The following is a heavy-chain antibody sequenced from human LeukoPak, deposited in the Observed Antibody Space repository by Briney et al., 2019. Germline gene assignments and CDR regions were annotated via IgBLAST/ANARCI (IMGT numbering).Heavy chain of an antibody. V-gene: IGHV5-51*01. J-gene: IGHJ4*02. CDR1: GYSFTSYW. CDR2: IDPSDSET. D-gene: IGHD5-18*01. CDR3: ARQTAMGRSGDY. Sequence: GESLHISFKASGYSFTSYWIGWVRQLPGKGLGWMGIIDPSDSETRYTPSFQARLTISVDESITTPDLQWNSLKASDSPMYYCARQTAMGRSGDYWGQGTLVTVSS.